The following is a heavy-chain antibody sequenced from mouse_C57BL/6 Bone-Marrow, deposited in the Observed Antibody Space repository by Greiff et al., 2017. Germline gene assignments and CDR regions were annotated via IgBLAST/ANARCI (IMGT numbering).Heavy chain of an antibody. V-gene: IGHV7-3*01. CDR2: IRNKANGYTT. Sequence: EVMLVESGGGLVQPGGSLSLSCAASGFTFTDYYMSWVRQPPGKALEWLGFIRNKANGYTTEYSASVKGRFTISRDNSQSILYLQMNALRAEDSATYYCARYKREKLGRNYAMDYWGQGTSVTVSS. CDR3: ARYKREKLGRNYAMDY. D-gene: IGHD4-1*01. J-gene: IGHJ4*01. CDR1: GFTFTDYY.